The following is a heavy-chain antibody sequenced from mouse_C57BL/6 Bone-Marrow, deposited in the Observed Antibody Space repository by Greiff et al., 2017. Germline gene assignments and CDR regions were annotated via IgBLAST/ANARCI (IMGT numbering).Heavy chain of an antibody. CDR1: GFTFSDYG. CDR3: ARRYYDY. J-gene: IGHJ2*01. CDR2: ISSGSSTI. V-gene: IGHV5-17*01. D-gene: IGHD2-3*01. Sequence: EVLLVESGGGLVKPGGSLKLSCAASGFTFSDYGMHWVRQAPEKGLEWVAYISSGSSTIYYADTVKGRFTISRDNAKNTLFLQLTSLRSEYTAMYYCARRYYDYWGQGTTRTVSS.